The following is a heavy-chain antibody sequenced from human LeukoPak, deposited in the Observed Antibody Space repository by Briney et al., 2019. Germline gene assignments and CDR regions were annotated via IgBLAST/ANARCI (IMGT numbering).Heavy chain of an antibody. CDR1: GYTFTSYG. CDR3: ARDFIGANYYYAMDV. Sequence: EASVKVSCKASGYTFTSYGISWVRQAPGQGLEWMGWISAYNGNTNYAQNLQGRVTMTTDTSTSTAYVELRSLRSDDTAVYYCARDFIGANYYYAMDVWGKGTTVTVSS. D-gene: IGHD4/OR15-4a*01. J-gene: IGHJ6*04. V-gene: IGHV1-18*04. CDR2: ISAYNGNT.